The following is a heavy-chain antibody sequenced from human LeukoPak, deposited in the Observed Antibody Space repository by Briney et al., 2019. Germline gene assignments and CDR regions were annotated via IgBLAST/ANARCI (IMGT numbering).Heavy chain of an antibody. CDR2: INHSGST. CDR1: GGSFSGYY. CDR3: ARGPNSSGYKD. J-gene: IGHJ4*02. Sequence: PETLSLTCAVYGGSFSGYYWSWIRQPPGKGLEWIGEINHSGSTNYNPSLKSRVTISVDTSKNQSSLKLSSVTAADTAVYYCARGPNSSGYKDWGQGTLVTVSS. V-gene: IGHV4-34*01. D-gene: IGHD3-22*01.